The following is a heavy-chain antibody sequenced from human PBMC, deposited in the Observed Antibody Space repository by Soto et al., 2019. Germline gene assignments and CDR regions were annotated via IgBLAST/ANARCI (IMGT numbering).Heavy chain of an antibody. J-gene: IGHJ4*02. V-gene: IGHV2-5*02. CDR2: IYWDDDK. CDR1: GFSLSTTGAG. D-gene: IGHD3-22*01. CDR3: ARSFYDSSGYFLLFDY. Sequence: QITLKESGPTLVKPTQTLTLTCTFSGFSLSTTGAGVGWIRQPPGKALEWLALIYWDDDKRYSPSLKTRLTIPKDTPKSQVVLTMTNMDPVDTATYYCARSFYDSSGYFLLFDYWGQGTLVTVSS.